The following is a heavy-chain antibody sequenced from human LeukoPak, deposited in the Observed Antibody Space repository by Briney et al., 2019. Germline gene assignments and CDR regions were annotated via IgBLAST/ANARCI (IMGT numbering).Heavy chain of an antibody. CDR1: GGSISSGGYY. V-gene: IGHV4-30-2*01. CDR2: IYHSGNT. D-gene: IGHD3/OR15-3a*01. CDR3: ARVTTSLWTGFDP. Sequence: SETLSLTCTVSGGSISSGGYYWSWIRQPPGKGLEWIGYIYHSGNTYYNPSLKSRVSISVDRSQNQFSLKLTSVTAADTAVYFCARVTTSLWTGFDPWGQGTLVTVSS. J-gene: IGHJ5*02.